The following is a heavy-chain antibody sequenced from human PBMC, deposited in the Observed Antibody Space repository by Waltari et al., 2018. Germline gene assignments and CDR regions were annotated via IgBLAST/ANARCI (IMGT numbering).Heavy chain of an antibody. CDR1: GYTFTSNW. Sequence: EVQLVQSGAEVKKPGESLKISCKASGYTFTSNWIGWVRQLPGKGLEWMGIICPADSDTRYSPSFQGQVTISVDKSVSTAYLQWSSLKASDTAMYYCARTPFFIAVAGSDAFDIWGQGTMVTVSS. CDR2: ICPADSDT. D-gene: IGHD6-19*01. CDR3: ARTPFFIAVAGSDAFDI. V-gene: IGHV5-51*03. J-gene: IGHJ3*02.